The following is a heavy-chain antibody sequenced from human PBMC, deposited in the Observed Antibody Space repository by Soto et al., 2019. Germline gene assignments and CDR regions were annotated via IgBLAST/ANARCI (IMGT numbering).Heavy chain of an antibody. D-gene: IGHD2-2*01. V-gene: IGHV4-39*01. Sequence: SETLSLTCTVSGGSISSSSYYWGWIRQPPGKGLEWIGSIYYSGSTYYNPSLKSRVTISGDTSKNQFSLKLGSVTAPDTAVYYCASAWKYCSSTSCPYYYYGMDVWGQGTTVTVSS. CDR2: IYYSGST. CDR3: ASAWKYCSSTSCPYYYYGMDV. J-gene: IGHJ6*02. CDR1: GGSISSSSYY.